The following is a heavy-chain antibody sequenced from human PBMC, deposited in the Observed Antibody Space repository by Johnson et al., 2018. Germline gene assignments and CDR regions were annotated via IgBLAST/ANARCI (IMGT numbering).Heavy chain of an antibody. CDR2: ISYDGSNK. D-gene: IGHD4-17*01. V-gene: IGHV3-30-3*01. CDR3: ARDNSVTPRLYYMDV. Sequence: QVQLVESGGGVVQPGRSLRLSCAASGFTFSSYAMHWVRQAPGKGLEWVAVISYDGSNKYYADSVKGRFTISRDNSKNTLYLQMNSLRAEDTAVYYCARDNSVTPRLYYMDVWGKGTTVTVSS. CDR1: GFTFSSYA. J-gene: IGHJ6*03.